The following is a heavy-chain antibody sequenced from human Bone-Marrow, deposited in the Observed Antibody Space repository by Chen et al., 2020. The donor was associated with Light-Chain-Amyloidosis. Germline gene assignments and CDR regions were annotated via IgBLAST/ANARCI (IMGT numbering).Heavy chain of an antibody. V-gene: IGHV3-48*03. CDR2: ISTSGSAI. J-gene: IGHJ4*02. Sequence: EVQLVESGGGLVQPGGSLRLSCAASGFTFSRSEMNWVRQAPGKGLEWISYISTSGSAIFYADSVKGRFTISRDNAGNSVFLQMNSLRVDDTAIYYCAKEGLYGRYFDLWGQGTLVTVSS. D-gene: IGHD3-10*01. CDR3: AKEGLYGRYFDL. CDR1: GFTFSRSE.